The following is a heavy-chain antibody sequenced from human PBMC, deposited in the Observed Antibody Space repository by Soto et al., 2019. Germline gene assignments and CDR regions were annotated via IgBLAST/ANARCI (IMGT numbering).Heavy chain of an antibody. J-gene: IGHJ4*02. V-gene: IGHV1-18*01. Sequence: QVQLVQSGAEVKKPGASVKVSCKASGYTFTNYGIIWVRQAPGQGLEWMGWINANNGNTNYVQKIQGRVTMTTDTSTSTAYMERSSQRADDTAVYYCARGTYYYDSSGPLKFDYWGQGTLVTVSS. CDR3: ARGTYYYDSSGPLKFDY. D-gene: IGHD3-22*01. CDR2: INANNGNT. CDR1: GYTFTNYG.